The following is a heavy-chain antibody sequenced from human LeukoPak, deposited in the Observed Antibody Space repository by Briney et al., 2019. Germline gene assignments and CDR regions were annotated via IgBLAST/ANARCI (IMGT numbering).Heavy chain of an antibody. J-gene: IGHJ3*01. V-gene: IGHV1-2*02. CDR1: GYTFTGYY. CDR3: AKDLTDSVAVWTH. D-gene: IGHD6-19*01. CDR2: INPNSGGT. Sequence: GASVKVSCKASGYTFTGYYMHWVRQAPGQGLEWMGWINPNSGGTNYAQKFQGRVTMTRDTSISTAYMELSRLRSDDTAVYYCAKDLTDSVAVWTHWGQGTMVTVSS.